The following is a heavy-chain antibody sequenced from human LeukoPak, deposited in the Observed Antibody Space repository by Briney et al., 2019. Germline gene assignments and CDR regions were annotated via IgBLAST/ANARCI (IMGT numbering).Heavy chain of an antibody. CDR1: GGTFSSYT. Sequence: ASVKVSCKTSGGTFSSYTISLVRQAPGQGLEWMGRIIPILGIANYAQKFQGRVTITADKSTSTAYMELSSLRSEDTAVYYCASSLPDMATMTKDYWGQGTLVTVSS. CDR2: IIPILGIA. V-gene: IGHV1-69*02. D-gene: IGHD5-24*01. J-gene: IGHJ4*02. CDR3: ASSLPDMATMTKDY.